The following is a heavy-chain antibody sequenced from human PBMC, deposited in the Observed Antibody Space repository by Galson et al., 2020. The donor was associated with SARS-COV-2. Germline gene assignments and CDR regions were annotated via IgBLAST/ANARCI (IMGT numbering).Heavy chain of an antibody. J-gene: IGHJ4*02. D-gene: IGHD1-1*01. CDR3: SSPKTAAQFDS. Sequence: SSVNWWIWIRQPPGKGLEWIGDIYHIGTTNYNPSLKSRVTISVHKSQNQFSLNLKSVTAAYTAVYFSSSPKTAAQFDSWGQGTLVTVS. CDR1: SSVNW. V-gene: IGHV4-4*01. CDR2: IYHIGTT.